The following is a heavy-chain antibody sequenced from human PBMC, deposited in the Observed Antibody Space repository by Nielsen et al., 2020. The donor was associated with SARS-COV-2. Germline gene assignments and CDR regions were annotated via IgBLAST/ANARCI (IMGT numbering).Heavy chain of an antibody. J-gene: IGHJ5*02. CDR3: ARRYFDWSERFDL. D-gene: IGHD3-9*01. CDR1: GGSISSYY. V-gene: IGHV4-59*13. CDR2: IYYSGST. Sequence: SETLSLTCTVSGGSISSYYWSWIRQPPGKGLEWIGYIYYSGSTNYNPSLKSRVTISVDTSKNQFSLKLSSVTAADTAVYYCARRYFDWSERFDLWGQGTLVTVSS.